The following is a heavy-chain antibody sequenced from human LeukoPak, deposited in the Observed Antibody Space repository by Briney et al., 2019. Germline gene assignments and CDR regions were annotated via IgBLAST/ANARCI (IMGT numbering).Heavy chain of an antibody. V-gene: IGHV5-51*01. CDR1: GYSFTTHW. CDR2: IYPGDSDT. CDR3: ARHPSGGPAYGMDV. D-gene: IGHD3-10*01. J-gene: IGHJ6*02. Sequence: GESLQISRQGSGYSFTTHWIGWVRQLPAKGLEWRGVIYPGDSDTKYSPSFQGQVTISADKSISTAYLQWTSLKASDTAMYYCARHPSGGPAYGMDVWGQGTTVTVSS.